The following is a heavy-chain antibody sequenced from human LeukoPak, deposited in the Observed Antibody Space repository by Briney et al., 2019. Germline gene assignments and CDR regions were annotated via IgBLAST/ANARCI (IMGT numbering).Heavy chain of an antibody. J-gene: IGHJ4*02. CDR3: ARDLLPLIVVVPAAMSY. CDR2: INPSGGST. V-gene: IGHV1-46*01. D-gene: IGHD2-2*01. Sequence: ASVKVSCKASGYTFTSYYMHWVRQAPGQGLEWMGIINPSGGSTSYAQKFQGRVTMTRDTSTSTVYMELSSLRSEDTAVYYCARDLLPLIVVVPAAMSYWGQGTLVTVSS. CDR1: GYTFTSYY.